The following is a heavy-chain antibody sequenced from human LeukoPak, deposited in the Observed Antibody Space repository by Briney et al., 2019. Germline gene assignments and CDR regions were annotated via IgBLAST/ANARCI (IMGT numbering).Heavy chain of an antibody. J-gene: IGHJ4*02. D-gene: IGHD5-18*01. CDR3: ARTQLWLRVWDY. Sequence: SETLSLTCTVSGGSISSSSYYWGWIRQPPGKGLEWIGSIYYSGSTYYNPSLKSRVTISVDTSKNQFSLKLSSVTAADTAVYYCARTQLWLRVWDYWGQGTLVTVSS. CDR1: GGSISSSSYY. CDR2: IYYSGST. V-gene: IGHV4-39*01.